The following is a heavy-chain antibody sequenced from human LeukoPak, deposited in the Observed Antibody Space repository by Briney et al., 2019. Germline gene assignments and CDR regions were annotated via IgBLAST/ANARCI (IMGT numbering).Heavy chain of an antibody. CDR3: AREAPPSPPVFDY. J-gene: IGHJ4*02. Sequence: GGSLRLSCEASGFTFSNYGMHWVRQAPGKGLEWAAFIRHDGSKIYYADSVKGRFTISRDSSKSTLYLQTNSLRAEDTAVYYCAREAPPSPPVFDYWGQGTLVTVSS. CDR2: IRHDGSKI. CDR1: GFTFSNYG. V-gene: IGHV3-30*02.